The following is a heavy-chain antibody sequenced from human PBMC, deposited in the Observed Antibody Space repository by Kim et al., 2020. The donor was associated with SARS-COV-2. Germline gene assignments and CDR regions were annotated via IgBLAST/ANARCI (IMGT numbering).Heavy chain of an antibody. J-gene: IGHJ4*02. V-gene: IGHV3-23*01. Sequence: GGSLRLSCTASGFSFSSYAMGWVRQAPGSGLEWVSVISGSGANTYYADSVNGRFTISRDNSINMVFLQLDGLGVEDTATYYCAKKRGQDFWSGFYDSWGMGTLVAVS. CDR2: ISGSGANT. CDR3: AKKRGQDFWSGFYDS. CDR1: GFSFSSYA. D-gene: IGHD3-3*01.